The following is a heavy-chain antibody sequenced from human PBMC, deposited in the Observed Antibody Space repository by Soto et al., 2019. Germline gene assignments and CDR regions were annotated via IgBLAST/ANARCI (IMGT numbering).Heavy chain of an antibody. CDR3: TRDTFYL. J-gene: IGHJ5*02. CDR2: IYSGGSA. CDR1: GFTVSSSY. Sequence: EVQLVESGGGLVQPGRSLRVSCAASGFTVSSSYMSWVRQAPGKGLEWVSVIYSGGSAYYADSVKGRFTNSRDNSKNTLYLQMDSLGVEDTALYYCTRDTFYLWGQGTLVTVSS. V-gene: IGHV3-66*01.